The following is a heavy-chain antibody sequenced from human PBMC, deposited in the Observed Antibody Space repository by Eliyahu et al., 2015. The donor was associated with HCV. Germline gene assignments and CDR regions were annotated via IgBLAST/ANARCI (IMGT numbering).Heavy chain of an antibody. Sequence: FSFSNAWMSWVRQAPGKGLEWVGRIKSNADGGTVDYAAPVKGRFTISRDDSRNTLYLQLNSLKIEDTGVYYCTLFHWNYNDAFDIWGQGTNITVSS. D-gene: IGHD1-7*01. J-gene: IGHJ3*02. V-gene: IGHV3-15*01. CDR3: TLFHWNYNDAFDI. CDR1: FSFSNAW. CDR2: IKSNADGGTV.